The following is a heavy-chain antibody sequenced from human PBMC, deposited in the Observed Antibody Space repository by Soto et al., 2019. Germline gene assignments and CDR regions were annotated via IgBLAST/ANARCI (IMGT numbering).Heavy chain of an antibody. CDR3: AIDLSWHTH. D-gene: IGHD2-15*01. J-gene: IGHJ4*02. V-gene: IGHV3-23*01. CDR2: ISGGGTGA. CDR1: GFTFSDHA. Sequence: GGSLRLSWTASGFTFSDHAMTWVRQAPGKGLEWLSGISGGGTGAYYADSVKGRFTVSRDNSNNTVFLQMDSLRVEDTAVYYCAIDLSWHTHWGQGTLVTVPS.